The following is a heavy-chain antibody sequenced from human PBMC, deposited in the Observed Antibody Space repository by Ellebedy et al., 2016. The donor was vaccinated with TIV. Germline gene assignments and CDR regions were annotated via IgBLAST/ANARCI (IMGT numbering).Heavy chain of an antibody. V-gene: IGHV3-11*01. CDR1: GFTLSDYY. D-gene: IGHD2/OR15-2a*01. CDR2: ISDGGTIV. CDR3: ARARIDSQDYYYGMDV. J-gene: IGHJ6*01. Sequence: GGSLRLSXAVSGFTLSDYYMSWIRQAPGKGLEWAAYISDGGTIVSYTDSAKGRFTISRDSSRDSLYLHMRSLRAEDTAVYYCARARIDSQDYYYGMDVWGQGTTVTVSS.